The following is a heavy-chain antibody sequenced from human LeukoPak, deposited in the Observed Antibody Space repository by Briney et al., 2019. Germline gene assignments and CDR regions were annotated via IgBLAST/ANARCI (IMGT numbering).Heavy chain of an antibody. Sequence: SETLSLTCTVSGGSISSYYWSWMRQPPGKGLEWIGYIYYSGSTNYNPSLKSRVTISVDTSKNQFSLKLSSVTAADTVVYYCAKLSVIKGVDHWGQGTLVTVSS. D-gene: IGHD2/OR15-2a*01. J-gene: IGHJ4*02. CDR3: AKLSVIKGVDH. V-gene: IGHV4-59*01. CDR1: GGSISSYY. CDR2: IYYSGST.